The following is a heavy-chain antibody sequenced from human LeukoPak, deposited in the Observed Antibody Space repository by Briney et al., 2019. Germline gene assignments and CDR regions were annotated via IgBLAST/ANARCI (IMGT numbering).Heavy chain of an antibody. V-gene: IGHV4-59*01. Sequence: PSETLSLTCTVSGGSISSYYWSWIRQPPGKGLQWIGYIHYSGSTNYNPSLKSRVTISVGTSKNQFSLKLTSVTAADTAVYYCARDDYGDYTFHHWGQGTLVTVSS. CDR2: IHYSGST. CDR3: ARDDYGDYTFHH. CDR1: GGSISSYY. D-gene: IGHD4-17*01. J-gene: IGHJ1*01.